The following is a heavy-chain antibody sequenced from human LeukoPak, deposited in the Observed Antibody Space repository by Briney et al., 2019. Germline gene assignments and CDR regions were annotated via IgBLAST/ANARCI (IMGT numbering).Heavy chain of an antibody. D-gene: IGHD3-9*01. CDR1: GGSFSGYY. V-gene: IGHV4-34*01. J-gene: IGHJ4*02. CDR3: ARRGRYAGDY. Sequence: SETLSLTCAVYGGSFSGYYWSWIRQPPGKGLEWIGEINHSGSTNYIPSLKSRVTISVDTSKNQFSLKLSSVTAADTAVYYCARRGRYAGDYWGQGTLVTVSS. CDR2: INHSGST.